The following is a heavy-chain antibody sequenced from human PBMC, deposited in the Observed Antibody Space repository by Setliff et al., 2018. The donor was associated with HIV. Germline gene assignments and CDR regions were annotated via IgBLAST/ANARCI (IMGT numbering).Heavy chain of an antibody. Sequence: GGSLRLSCAASGFTSSDYWMHWIRQAPGEGLVWVSRIRGDGTHADYADSVRGRFTMSRDNAKNTLYLQMDDLRAEDTAVYYCAREEGTKGAFDIWGQGTKVTVSS. CDR2: IRGDGTHA. V-gene: IGHV3-74*01. CDR1: GFTSSDYW. D-gene: IGHD1-1*01. J-gene: IGHJ3*02. CDR3: AREEGTKGAFDI.